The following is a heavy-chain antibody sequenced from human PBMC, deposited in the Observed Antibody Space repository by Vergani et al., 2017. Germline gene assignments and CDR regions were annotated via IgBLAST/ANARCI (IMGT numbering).Heavy chain of an antibody. CDR1: GGSISAGYYF. J-gene: IGHJ3*01. CDR3: ARRSGGYYIGCKVHPLRTAFDV. V-gene: IGHV4-61*02. Sequence: QVQLQASGPGRVKPSQTLSLTCTMSGGSISAGYYFWSWIRQPAGKGLEWLGHISASGNASHSPSLKTRVSMSVDTSKNQFSLTVTSVTAADTAIYFCARRSGGYYIGCKVHPLRTAFDVWGHGTVVTVSS. CDR2: ISASGNA. D-gene: IGHD3-10*01.